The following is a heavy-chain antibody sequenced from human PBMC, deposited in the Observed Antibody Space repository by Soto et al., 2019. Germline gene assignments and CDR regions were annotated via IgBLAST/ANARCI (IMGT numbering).Heavy chain of an antibody. Sequence: SETLSLTCDVSGDFLTTYYWNWIRQSPGKGLEWIGYIFYGGHTNYNPSLRGRATISVDTSKNQFSLKLSSVTAADTAVYYCARSPQYSSGWNGGFDYWGQGTLVTVS. V-gene: IGHV4-59*01. D-gene: IGHD6-19*01. J-gene: IGHJ4*02. CDR3: ARSPQYSSGWNGGFDY. CDR2: IFYGGHT. CDR1: GDFLTTYY.